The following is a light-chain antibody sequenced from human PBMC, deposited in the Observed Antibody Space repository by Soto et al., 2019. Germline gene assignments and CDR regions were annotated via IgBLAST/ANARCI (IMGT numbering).Light chain of an antibody. CDR3: QQYHIWYT. CDR1: QSVNSH. J-gene: IGKJ2*01. Sequence: EIVMTQSPATLSVSPGERATLSCRASQSVNSHLAWFQQRPGQAPRLLMYEASTRSTGVPARFSASGSGTEFTLTISGLQSEDFAVYYCQQYHIWYTFGQGTELEI. CDR2: EAS. V-gene: IGKV3-15*01.